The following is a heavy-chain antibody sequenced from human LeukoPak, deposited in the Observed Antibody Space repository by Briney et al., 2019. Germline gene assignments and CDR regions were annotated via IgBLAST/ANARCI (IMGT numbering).Heavy chain of an antibody. V-gene: IGHV3-48*01. J-gene: IGHJ6*03. Sequence: GGSLRLSCAASGFTFSSYSMNWVRQAPGKGLEWVSYISSSSTIYYADSVKGRFTISRDNAKNSLYLQMNSLRAEDTAVYYCARDGLVTATFYYYYYMDVWGKGTTVTVSS. CDR2: ISSSSTI. D-gene: IGHD2-21*02. CDR1: GFTFSSYS. CDR3: ARDGLVTATFYYYYYMDV.